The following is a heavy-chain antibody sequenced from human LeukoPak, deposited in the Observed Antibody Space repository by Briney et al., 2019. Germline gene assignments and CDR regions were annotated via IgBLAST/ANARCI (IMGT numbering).Heavy chain of an antibody. V-gene: IGHV4-61*02. Sequence: PSQTLSLTCTVSGGSISSGSYYWSWIRQPAGKGLEWIGRIYTSGSTNYNPSLKSRVTISVDTSKNQFSLKLSSVTAADTAVYYCAREGRTYYYDSSGYSTWGQGTLVTASS. CDR1: GGSISSGSYY. D-gene: IGHD3-22*01. CDR3: AREGRTYYYDSSGYST. J-gene: IGHJ5*02. CDR2: IYTSGST.